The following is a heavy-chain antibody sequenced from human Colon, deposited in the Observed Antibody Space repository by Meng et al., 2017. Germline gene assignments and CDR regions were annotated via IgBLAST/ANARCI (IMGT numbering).Heavy chain of an antibody. J-gene: IGHJ4*02. CDR1: VYHFGAHS. CDR3: AKDQTTSSYVSAY. Sequence: QSGAEVTNPGASVKLPCQTSVYHFGAHSMHWVRQAPGQGLEWVGRINPISDDAKYAQKFQGRVTMPRDTSISTAYLEVRSLTSDDTAVYCCAKDQTTSSYVSAYWGQGTLVTVSS. D-gene: IGHD3-3*01. V-gene: IGHV1-2*06. CDR2: INPISDDA.